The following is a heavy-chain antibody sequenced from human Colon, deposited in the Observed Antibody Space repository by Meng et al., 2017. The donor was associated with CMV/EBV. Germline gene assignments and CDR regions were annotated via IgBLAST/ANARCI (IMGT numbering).Heavy chain of an antibody. D-gene: IGHD2-2*01. CDR3: ARGYGPAAIIDF. CDR1: GFIFDNHA. Sequence: GGSLRLSCAASGFIFDNHAMHWARQVPGKGLEWVSAISASGATTYYADSVSGRFTISRDNAKNMLSLQMNSLRGEDTAIFYCARGYGPAAIIDFWGQGMLVTVSS. CDR2: ISASGATT. V-gene: IGHV3-23*01. J-gene: IGHJ4*02.